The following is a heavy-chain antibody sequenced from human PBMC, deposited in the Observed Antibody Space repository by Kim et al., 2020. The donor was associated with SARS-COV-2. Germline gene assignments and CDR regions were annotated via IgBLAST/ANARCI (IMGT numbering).Heavy chain of an antibody. CDR2: NYYSGST. CDR1: GGSISSYY. J-gene: IGHJ4*02. D-gene: IGHD3-3*01. CDR3: ARGDWSLDF. V-gene: IGHV4-59*13. Sequence: SETLSLTCTVSGGSISSYYWTWIRQPPGKGLEWIGYNYYSGSTNYNPSLKSRVTISVDTSKNQFSLKLSSVTAADTAVYYCARGDWSLDFWGQGTLVTVSS.